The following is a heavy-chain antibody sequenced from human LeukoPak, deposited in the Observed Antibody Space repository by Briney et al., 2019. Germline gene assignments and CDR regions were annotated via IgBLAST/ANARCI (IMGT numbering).Heavy chain of an antibody. D-gene: IGHD6-13*01. Sequence: SETLSLTCAVYGCSIRSGGYSWSWIRQPPGKGLDWIGYIYHSGSTYYNPSLKSRVTISVDRSKNQFSLKLSSVTAADTAVYYCARSSRLVYYGMDVWGQGTTVTVSS. CDR2: IYHSGST. V-gene: IGHV4-30-2*01. CDR1: GCSIRSGGYS. J-gene: IGHJ6*02. CDR3: ARSSRLVYYGMDV.